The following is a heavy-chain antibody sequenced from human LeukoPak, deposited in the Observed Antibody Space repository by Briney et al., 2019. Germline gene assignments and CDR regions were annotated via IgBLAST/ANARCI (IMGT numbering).Heavy chain of an antibody. Sequence: GESLKVSCKASGYPFTSYGISWVRQAPGQGLEWMGWTSAYNGNTNYAQKLQGRVTMTTDTSTSTAYMELRSLRSDDTAVYYCARASYYYGSGSYYTRSFNWFDPWGQGTLVTVSS. D-gene: IGHD3-10*01. CDR2: TSAYNGNT. J-gene: IGHJ5*02. CDR1: GYPFTSYG. CDR3: ARASYYYGSGSYYTRSFNWFDP. V-gene: IGHV1-18*01.